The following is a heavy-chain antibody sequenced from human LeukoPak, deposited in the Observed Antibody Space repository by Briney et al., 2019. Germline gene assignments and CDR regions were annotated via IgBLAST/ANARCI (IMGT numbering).Heavy chain of an antibody. J-gene: IGHJ6*03. CDR3: ARLNDYYYYYMDV. V-gene: IGHV3-48*02. Sequence: PGESLRLSCAASGFTFSSYSMNWVRQAPGPGLEWVSYISSSSSTIYYADCVKGRFTISRDNAKNSLYLQMNSLRDEDTAVYYCARLNDYYYYYMDVWGKGTTVTVSS. D-gene: IGHD3-16*01. CDR1: GFTFSSYS. CDR2: ISSSSSTI.